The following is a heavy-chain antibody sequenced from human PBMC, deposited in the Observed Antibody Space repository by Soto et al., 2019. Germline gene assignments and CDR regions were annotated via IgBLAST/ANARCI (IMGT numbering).Heavy chain of an antibody. CDR2: IIPIFGTA. V-gene: IGHV1-69*13. D-gene: IGHD2-15*01. J-gene: IGHJ4*02. CDR1: GGTFSSYA. Sequence: SVKVSCKASGGTFSSYAISWVRQAPGQGLEWMGGIIPIFGTANYAQKFQGRVTITADESTSTAYMELNSLRYEDTAVYYCARDKGYCSDTSCPDFDYWGQGTLVTVS. CDR3: ARDKGYCSDTSCPDFDY.